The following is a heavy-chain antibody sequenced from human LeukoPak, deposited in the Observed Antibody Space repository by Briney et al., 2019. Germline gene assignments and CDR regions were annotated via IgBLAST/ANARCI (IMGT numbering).Heavy chain of an antibody. V-gene: IGHV5-51*01. CDR1: GSIFTSYW. CDR3: ASPGYYYDSSGYYYSAFDI. CDR2: IYPGDSDT. D-gene: IGHD3-22*01. J-gene: IGHJ3*02. Sequence: GASLQISCEGSGSIFTSYWIGWVRPLPGKGLEWMGIIYPGDSDTRYSPSFQGQVTISADKSISTAYLQWSSLKASDTAMYYCASPGYYYDSSGYYYSAFDIWGQGTMVTVSS.